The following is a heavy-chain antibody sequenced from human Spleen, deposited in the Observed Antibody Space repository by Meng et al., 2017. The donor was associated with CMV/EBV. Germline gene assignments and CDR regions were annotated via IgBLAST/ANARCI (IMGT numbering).Heavy chain of an antibody. D-gene: IGHD6-13*01. CDR3: ARDEEYSSSWYWFDP. J-gene: IGHJ5*02. CDR2: INPNSGGT. CDR1: GYNFTGYY. Sequence: SGYNFTGYYMHWVRQAPGQGLEWMGWINPNSGGTNYAQKFQGRVTMTRDTSISTAYMELSRLRSDDTAVYYCARDEEYSSSWYWFDPWGQGTLVTVSS. V-gene: IGHV1-2*02.